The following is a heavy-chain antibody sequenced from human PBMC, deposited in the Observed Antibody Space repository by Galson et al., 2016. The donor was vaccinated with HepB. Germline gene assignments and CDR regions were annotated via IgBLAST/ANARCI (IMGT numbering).Heavy chain of an antibody. D-gene: IGHD3-22*01. CDR2: IYHSGTT. CDR3: ARNNDYDSSGYYPDY. J-gene: IGHJ4*02. CDR1: GGSISSRDYS. Sequence: TLSLTCAVSGGSISSRDYSWSWIRQPPGEGLEWIGYIYHSGTTSYNPSLKSRVTISADRPKNQFSLKLSSVTAADTAVYFCARNNDYDSSGYYPDYWGQGTLVTVSS. V-gene: IGHV4-30-2*01.